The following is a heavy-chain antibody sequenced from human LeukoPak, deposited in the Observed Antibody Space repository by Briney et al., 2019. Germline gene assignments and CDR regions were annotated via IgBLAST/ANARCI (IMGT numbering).Heavy chain of an antibody. D-gene: IGHD5-12*01. CDR1: GYTFTDYY. CDR2: INPNSGGT. Sequence: GASVKVSCKASGYTFTDYYMHWVRQAPGQGLEWMGRINPNSGGTNYAQKFQGRVTMTRDTSISTAYMKLSRLRSDDTAVYYCARVWIYGDYVGYWGQGTLVTVSS. V-gene: IGHV1-2*06. J-gene: IGHJ4*02. CDR3: ARVWIYGDYVGY.